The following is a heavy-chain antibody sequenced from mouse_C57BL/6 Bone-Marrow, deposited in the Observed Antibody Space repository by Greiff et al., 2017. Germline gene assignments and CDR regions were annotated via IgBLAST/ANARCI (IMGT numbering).Heavy chain of an antibody. D-gene: IGHD2-1*01. V-gene: IGHV1-82*01. CDR2: IYPGDGDT. CDR1: GYAFSSSW. CDR3: ARSFYYGSSFAY. Sequence: VKLQESGPELVKPGASVKISCKASGYAFSSSWMNWVQQRPGKGLEWIGRIYPGDGDTNYNGKVKGKATLTADKSSSTAYMQLSSLTSEDSAVYFSARSFYYGSSFAYWGQGTLVTVAA. J-gene: IGHJ3*01.